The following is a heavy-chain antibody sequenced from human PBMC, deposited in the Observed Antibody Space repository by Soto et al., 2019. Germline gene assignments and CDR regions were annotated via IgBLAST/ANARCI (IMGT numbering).Heavy chain of an antibody. D-gene: IGHD6-6*01. J-gene: IGHJ6*02. Sequence: RLSCAGSGFTFSNYVMSWVRQAPGKGLEWVSGISGSGGSTYYADSVKGRFTISRDNSKNTLFLQMNSLRVEDTAVYYCAKDQYRSFIEYGMDVWGQGTTVTVSS. CDR1: GFTFSNYV. CDR2: ISGSGGST. CDR3: AKDQYRSFIEYGMDV. V-gene: IGHV3-23*01.